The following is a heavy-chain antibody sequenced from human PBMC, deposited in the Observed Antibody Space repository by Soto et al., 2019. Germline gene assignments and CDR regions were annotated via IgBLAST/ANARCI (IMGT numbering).Heavy chain of an antibody. Sequence: SETLSLTCTVSGGSISSYYWSWIRQPPGKGLEWIGYIYYSGSTVYNPSFKSRVTISVDTSKNQFSLKLNSVTAADTAVYYCARDLWGYCGTDCYPLDVWGQGTTVTVSS. V-gene: IGHV4-59*01. CDR1: GGSISSYY. CDR2: IYYSGST. CDR3: ARDLWGYCGTDCYPLDV. J-gene: IGHJ6*02. D-gene: IGHD2-21*02.